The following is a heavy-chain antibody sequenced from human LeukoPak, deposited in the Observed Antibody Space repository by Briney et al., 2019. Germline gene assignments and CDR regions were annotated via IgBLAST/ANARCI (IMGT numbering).Heavy chain of an antibody. CDR3: ARDPQSENWFDP. D-gene: IGHD3-3*01. Sequence: ASVKVSCKAAGYTFTSYYMHWVRQAPGQGLEWMGIINPSGGTTSYAQKFQGRVTMTSDTSTSTVYMELSNLRSEDTAVYYCARDPQSENWFDPWGQGTRVTVSS. V-gene: IGHV1-46*01. J-gene: IGHJ5*02. CDR2: INPSGGTT. CDR1: GYTFTSYY.